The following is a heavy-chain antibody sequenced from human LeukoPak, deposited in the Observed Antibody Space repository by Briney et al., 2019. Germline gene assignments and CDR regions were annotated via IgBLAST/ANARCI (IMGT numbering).Heavy chain of an antibody. D-gene: IGHD3-22*01. Sequence: SETLSLTCTVSGYSISSGYYWGWIRQPPGKGLEWIGEINHSGSTNYNPSLKSRVTISVDTSKNQFSLKLSSVTAADTAVYYCARDYSDDSSGYYYVGGDYWGQGTLVTVSS. CDR2: INHSGST. J-gene: IGHJ4*02. CDR3: ARDYSDDSSGYYYVGGDY. CDR1: GYSISSGYY. V-gene: IGHV4-38-2*02.